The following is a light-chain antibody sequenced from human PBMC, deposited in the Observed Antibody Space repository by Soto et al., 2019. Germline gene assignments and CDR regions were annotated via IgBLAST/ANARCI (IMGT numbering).Light chain of an antibody. Sequence: DIVMTQYPATLSVSPGERVTLSCRASQSVRSNLAWYQQKPGQAPRLLIYGASTRATGLPARFNGSGSGTEFSLTISSLQSEDFAVYYCQQYDKWPPITFGQGTRLEIK. CDR2: GAS. CDR1: QSVRSN. J-gene: IGKJ5*01. V-gene: IGKV3-15*01. CDR3: QQYDKWPPIT.